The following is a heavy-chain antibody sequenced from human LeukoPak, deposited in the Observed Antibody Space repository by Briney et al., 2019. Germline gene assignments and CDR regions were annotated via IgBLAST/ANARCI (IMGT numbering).Heavy chain of an antibody. CDR2: ISNSGNTI. CDR1: GFNLSSYE. CDR3: ARVDTYGDIDY. D-gene: IGHD3-10*01. V-gene: IGHV3-48*03. J-gene: IGHJ4*02. Sequence: GGSLRLSCAASGFNLSSYEMNWVRQAPGKGLEWVSYISNSGNTIYYAGSVKGRFTISRDSAKNSLYLQMNSLRAEDTAVYYCARVDTYGDIDYWGQGTLVTVSS.